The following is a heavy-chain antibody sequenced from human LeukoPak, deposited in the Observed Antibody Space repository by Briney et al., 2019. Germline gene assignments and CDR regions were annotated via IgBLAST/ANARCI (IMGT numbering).Heavy chain of an antibody. CDR3: ARPTTVTNYYYYGMDV. CDR2: IKQDGSEK. J-gene: IGHJ6*02. V-gene: IGHV3-7*01. D-gene: IGHD4-11*01. CDR1: GFTFSSYW. Sequence: PGGSLRLSCAASGFTFSSYWMSWVRQAPGKGLEWVANIKQDGSEKYYVDSVKGRFTISRDNSKNTLYLQMNSLRAEDTAVYYCARPTTVTNYYYYGMDVWGQGTTVTVSS.